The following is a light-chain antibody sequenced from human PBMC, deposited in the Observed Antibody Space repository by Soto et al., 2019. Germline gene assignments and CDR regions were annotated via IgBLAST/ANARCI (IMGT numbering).Light chain of an antibody. V-gene: IGKV3-15*01. J-gene: IGKJ1*01. CDR1: QSVGNN. Sequence: EIVMTQSPATLSVSPGERATLACRASQSVGNNLAWYQQKPGQAPRLLVYGPSTRATGIPARFSGSGSGTEFTLTTSSLRSEDFAVYYCLQYDNWPRTFGQGTKVEIK. CDR3: LQYDNWPRT. CDR2: GPS.